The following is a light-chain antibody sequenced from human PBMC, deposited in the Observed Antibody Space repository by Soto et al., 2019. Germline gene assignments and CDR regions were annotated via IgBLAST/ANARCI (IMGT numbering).Light chain of an antibody. Sequence: QSAVTQPPSASGTPGQSVTFSCTGTSSDIGDYNYVSWYQQHPGNAPKLMIYEVTKRPSGVPDRFSGSKSGNTASLTVSGLQADDEADYYCSSYAGNNNYVFGTGTKVTVL. V-gene: IGLV2-8*01. CDR2: EVT. J-gene: IGLJ1*01. CDR1: SSDIGDYNY. CDR3: SSYAGNNNYV.